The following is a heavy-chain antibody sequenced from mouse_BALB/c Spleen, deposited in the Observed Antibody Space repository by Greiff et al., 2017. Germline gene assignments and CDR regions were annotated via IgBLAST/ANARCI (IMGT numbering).Heavy chain of an antibody. CDR1: GYTFTSYW. D-gene: IGHD1-2*01. Sequence: QVQLQQSGAELAKPGASVKMSCKASGYTFTSYWMHWVKQRPGQGLEWIGYINPSTGYTEYNQKFKDKATLTADKSSSTAYMQLSSLTSEDSAVYYCARSRTTATDYWGQGTTLTVSS. CDR3: ARSRTTATDY. CDR2: INPSTGYT. J-gene: IGHJ2*01. V-gene: IGHV1-7*01.